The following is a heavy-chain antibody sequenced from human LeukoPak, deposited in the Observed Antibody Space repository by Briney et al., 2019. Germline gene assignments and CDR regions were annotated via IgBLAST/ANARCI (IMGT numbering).Heavy chain of an antibody. J-gene: IGHJ6*02. Sequence: SVKVSCKASGFTFTSTAVQWVRQARGQRLEWIGWIVVGSGNTNYAQKFQERVTITRDMSTSTAYMELSSLRSEDTAVYYCAAGFSGSYYPLYYYYGMDVWGQGTTVTVSS. D-gene: IGHD3-10*01. CDR1: GFTFTSTA. V-gene: IGHV1-58*01. CDR3: AAGFSGSYYPLYYYYGMDV. CDR2: IVVGSGNT.